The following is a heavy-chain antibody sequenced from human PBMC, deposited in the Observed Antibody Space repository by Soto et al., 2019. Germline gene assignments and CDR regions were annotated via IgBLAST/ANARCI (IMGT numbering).Heavy chain of an antibody. J-gene: IGHJ5*02. D-gene: IGHD6-19*01. CDR2: ISQSGFT. Sequence: QVQLQQRGAGLLRPSETLSLTCAVSTESLRGYYWTWIRQSPGKGLEWIGEISQSGFTNYNPSLECRVTLSVDTSKSEFSLHLTSMTAADTALYYCARGLFSSGWYSYFDPWGQGTPVTVSS. CDR3: ARGLFSSGWYSYFDP. V-gene: IGHV4-34*01. CDR1: TESLRGYY.